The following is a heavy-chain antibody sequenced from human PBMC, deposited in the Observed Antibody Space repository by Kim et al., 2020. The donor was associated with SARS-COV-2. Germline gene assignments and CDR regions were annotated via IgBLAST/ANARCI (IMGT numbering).Heavy chain of an antibody. J-gene: IGHJ6*02. CDR2: IIPIFGTP. D-gene: IGHD2-15*01. CDR1: GGTFSRYA. V-gene: IGHV1-69*13. CDR3: ARDRAAAPDSYFYYFGMDV. Sequence: SVKVSCKASGGTFSRYAISWVRQAPGQGLEWMGGIIPIFGTPNYAQKFQGRVTTAADDVTITAYMEFGSLRSEDAAMYYCARDRAAAPDSYFYYFGMDVWGQGTTVTVSS.